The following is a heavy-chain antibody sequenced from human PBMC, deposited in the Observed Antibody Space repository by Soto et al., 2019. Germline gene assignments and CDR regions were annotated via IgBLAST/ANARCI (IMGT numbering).Heavy chain of an antibody. D-gene: IGHD3-22*01. CDR2: IIPIFGTA. CDR3: ARERIGTMIVVVTSGFDL. CDR1: GGTFSSYA. Sequence: QVQLVQSGAEVKKPGSLVKVSCKASGGTFSSYAISWVRQAPGQGLEWMGGIIPIFGTANYAQKFQGRVTITADESTSTAYMELSSLRSEDTAVYYCARERIGTMIVVVTSGFDLWGRGTLVTVSS. J-gene: IGHJ2*01. V-gene: IGHV1-69*12.